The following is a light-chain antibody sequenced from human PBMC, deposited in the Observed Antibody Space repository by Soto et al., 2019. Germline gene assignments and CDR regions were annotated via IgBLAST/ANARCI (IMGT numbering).Light chain of an antibody. CDR2: GAS. J-gene: IGKJ2*01. CDR3: QQYTNSPEYT. CDR1: QSVTSRY. V-gene: IGKV3-20*01. Sequence: EIVLTQSPGTLSLSPGERATLSCKASQSVTSRYLAWYQQKPGQAPRLLIYGASSRATGIPDRFSGSGSGTDFTLTISRLEPEDFAVYFCQQYTNSPEYTCGQGTKLEIK.